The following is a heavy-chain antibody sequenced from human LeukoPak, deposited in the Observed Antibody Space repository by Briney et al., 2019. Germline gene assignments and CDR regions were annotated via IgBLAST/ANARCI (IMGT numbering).Heavy chain of an antibody. CDR1: GYTFTSYY. J-gene: IGHJ4*02. V-gene: IGHV1-46*01. CDR2: INPSGGST. D-gene: IGHD2-8*01. Sequence: ASVKVSCKASGYTFTSYYMHWVRQAPGQGLEWMGIINPSGGSTSYAQKFQGRVTMTRDTSTSTVYMELSSLRSGDTAVYYCARARGDIVLMVAPDFDYWGQGTLVTVSS. CDR3: ARARGDIVLMVAPDFDY.